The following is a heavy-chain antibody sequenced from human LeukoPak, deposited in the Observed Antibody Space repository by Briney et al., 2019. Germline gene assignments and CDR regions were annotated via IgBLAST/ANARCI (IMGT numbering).Heavy chain of an antibody. V-gene: IGHV3-23*01. CDR2: IASGFNT. CDR3: ARQMHSTSWYGGYYFDS. D-gene: IGHD2-2*01. Sequence: GGSLRLSCAASEFSFSNFAVGWVRQAPGKGLEWVSTIASGFNTYSADSVKGRFTISRDNSKNTLYLQMDSLRAEDTAIYYCARQMHSTSWYGGYYFDSWGQGTLVTVSS. CDR1: EFSFSNFA. J-gene: IGHJ4*02.